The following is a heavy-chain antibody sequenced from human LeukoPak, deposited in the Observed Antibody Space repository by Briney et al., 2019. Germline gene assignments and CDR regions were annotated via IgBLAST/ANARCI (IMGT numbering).Heavy chain of an antibody. V-gene: IGHV4-34*01. CDR3: ARRRYYYGSGSYPPPLYYYMDV. J-gene: IGHJ6*03. Sequence: SETQSLTCAVYGGSFSGYYWSWIRQPPGKGLEWIGEINHSGSTNYNPSLKSRVTISVDTSKNQFSLKLSSVTAADTAVYYCARRRYYYGSGSYPPPLYYYMDVWGKGTTVTISS. CDR1: GGSFSGYY. D-gene: IGHD3-10*01. CDR2: INHSGST.